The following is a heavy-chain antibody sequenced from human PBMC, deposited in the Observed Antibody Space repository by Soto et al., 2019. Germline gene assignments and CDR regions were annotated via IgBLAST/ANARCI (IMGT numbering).Heavy chain of an antibody. J-gene: IGHJ6*03. D-gene: IGHD4-17*01. Sequence: SETLSLTCTVSGGSISSSSYYWGWIRQPPGKGLEWIGSIYYSGSTYYNQSLKSRVTISVDTSKNQFSLKLSSVTAADTAVYYCARLDGDYLNYYYYYYMDVWGKGTTVTVSS. V-gene: IGHV4-39*01. CDR1: GGSISSSSYY. CDR3: ARLDGDYLNYYYYYYMDV. CDR2: IYYSGST.